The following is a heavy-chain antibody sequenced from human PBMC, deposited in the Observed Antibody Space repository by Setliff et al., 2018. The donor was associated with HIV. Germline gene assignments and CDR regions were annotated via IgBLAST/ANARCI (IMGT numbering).Heavy chain of an antibody. J-gene: IGHJ3*02. D-gene: IGHD6-13*01. CDR2: IFPNDEK. CDR3: ARDIAAAGPNAFDI. V-gene: IGHV2-26*01. Sequence: SGPTLVNPTETLTLTCTVSGFSLSNTRMGVSWIRQPPGKALEWLAHIFPNDEKSYSASLKSRVTISEDTSKSQVVLTMTNMDPLDTATYYCARDIAAAGPNAFDIWGQGTMVTVSS. CDR1: GFSLSNTRMG.